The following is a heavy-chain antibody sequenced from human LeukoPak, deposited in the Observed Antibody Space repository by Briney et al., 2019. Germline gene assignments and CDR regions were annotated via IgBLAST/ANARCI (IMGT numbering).Heavy chain of an antibody. CDR1: GYTFSSYW. J-gene: IGHJ4*02. D-gene: IGHD3-16*01. V-gene: IGHV5-51*01. CDR2: LYPAHSHP. CDR3: ARPKFGGGSDY. Sequence: GESLKISCKASGYTFSSYWIGWVRQRPGKGLVWMVILYPAHSHPRYTPSFQALVSISADKSISTAYVQWSSLKASDTAMYYCARPKFGGGSDYWGQGTLVTVSS.